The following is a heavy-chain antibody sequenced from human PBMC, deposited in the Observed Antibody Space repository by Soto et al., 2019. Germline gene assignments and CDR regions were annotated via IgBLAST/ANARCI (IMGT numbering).Heavy chain of an antibody. V-gene: IGHV3-33*01. D-gene: IGHD4-17*01. Sequence: QVQLVESGGGVVQPGRSLRLSCAASGFTFSSYGMHWVRQAPGKGLEWVAVIWYDGSNKYYADSVKGRFTISRDNSKNTLYLQMNSLRAEDTAVYYCARETVTTLIFDSWGQGTLVTVSS. CDR3: ARETVTTLIFDS. CDR1: GFTFSSYG. J-gene: IGHJ4*02. CDR2: IWYDGSNK.